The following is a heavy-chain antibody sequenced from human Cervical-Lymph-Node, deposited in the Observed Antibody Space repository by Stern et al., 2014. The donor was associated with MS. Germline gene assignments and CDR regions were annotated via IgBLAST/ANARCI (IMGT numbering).Heavy chain of an antibody. D-gene: IGHD2-8*02. CDR1: GGSISRGGYY. V-gene: IGHV4-31*01. CDR3: ARGSPWYGFDV. J-gene: IGHJ3*01. CDR2: IYSSGSS. Sequence: QVQLQESGPGLVKPSQTLSLTCSVSGGSISRGGYYWTWIRQHPGKGLEWIGYIYSSGSSYYSPSLKSLLNISVDTSKNQFSLRLSSVTAADTAVYYCARGSPWYGFDVWGQGTLVTVSS.